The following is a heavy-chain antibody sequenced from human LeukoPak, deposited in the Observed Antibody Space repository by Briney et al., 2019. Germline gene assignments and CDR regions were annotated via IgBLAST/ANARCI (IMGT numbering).Heavy chain of an antibody. Sequence: SETLPLTCTVSGGSFSSSYWSWIRQPPGKGLEWIGYIYNSGSTYYNPSLKSRVTISVDTSKNQFSLKLSSVIAADTAVYYCARCLGYCVGMDVWGQGTTVTVSS. CDR2: IYNSGST. CDR3: ARCLGYCVGMDV. J-gene: IGHJ6*02. CDR1: GGSFSSSY. D-gene: IGHD2-15*01. V-gene: IGHV4-59*01.